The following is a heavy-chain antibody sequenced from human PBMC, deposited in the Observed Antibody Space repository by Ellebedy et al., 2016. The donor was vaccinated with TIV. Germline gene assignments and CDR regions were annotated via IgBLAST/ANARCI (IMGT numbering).Heavy chain of an antibody. CDR3: ARGGIVGIVGYAFDT. V-gene: IGHV3-49*01. CDR2: TSNKAYGETT. J-gene: IGHJ3*02. CDR1: GFTIGDHA. D-gene: IGHD1-26*01. Sequence: PGGSLRLSCTTSGFTIGDHAMSWIRQAPGRGLAWVSLTSNKAYGETTKYTASVNGRFNISREDSTSIAYLQMNRLETEDTAVYYCARGGIVGIVGYAFDTWGQGTMVIVSS.